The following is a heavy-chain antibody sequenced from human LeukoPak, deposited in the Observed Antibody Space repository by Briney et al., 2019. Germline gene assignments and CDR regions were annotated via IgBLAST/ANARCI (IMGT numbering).Heavy chain of an antibody. CDR1: GGSISSSSYY. CDR3: ASHPSGSYSYYFDY. J-gene: IGHJ4*02. Sequence: SETLSLPCTVSGGSISSSSYYWGWIRQPPGKGLEWIGSIYYSGSTYYNPSLKSRVTISVDTSKNQFSLKLSSVTAADTAVYYCASHPSGSYSYYFDYWGQGTLVTVSS. V-gene: IGHV4-39*01. D-gene: IGHD1-26*01. CDR2: IYYSGST.